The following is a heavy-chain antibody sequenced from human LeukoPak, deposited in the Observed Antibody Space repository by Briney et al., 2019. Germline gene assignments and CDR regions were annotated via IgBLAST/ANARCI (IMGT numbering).Heavy chain of an antibody. CDR3: ARVGVGCSGGSCYADWFDP. V-gene: IGHV3-53*01. Sequence: PGGSLRLSCAASGFTVSSNYMSWVRQAPGKGLEWVSVIYSGGSTYYADSVKGRFTISRDSSKNTLYLQMNSLRAEDAAVYYCARVGVGCSGGSCYADWFDPWGQGTLVTVSS. CDR2: IYSGGST. CDR1: GFTVSSNY. D-gene: IGHD2-15*01. J-gene: IGHJ5*02.